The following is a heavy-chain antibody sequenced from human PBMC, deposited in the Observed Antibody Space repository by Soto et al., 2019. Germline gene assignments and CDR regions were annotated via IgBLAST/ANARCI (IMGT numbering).Heavy chain of an antibody. J-gene: IGHJ6*02. CDR1: GFTFSSYA. D-gene: IGHD3-3*01. V-gene: IGHV3-23*01. CDR3: AKDHHIGFWSGYSDYCYYGMDV. CDR2: ISGSGGST. Sequence: GGSLRLSCAASGFTFSSYAMSWVRQAPGKGLEWVSAISGSGGSTYYADSVKGRFTISRDNSKNTLYLQMNSLRAEDTAVYYCAKDHHIGFWSGYSDYCYYGMDVWGQGTAVTVSS.